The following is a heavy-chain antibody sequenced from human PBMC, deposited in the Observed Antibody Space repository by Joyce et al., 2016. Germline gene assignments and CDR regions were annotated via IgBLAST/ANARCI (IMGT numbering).Heavy chain of an antibody. V-gene: IGHV4-4*07. D-gene: IGHD6-19*01. CDR1: GGSISSYY. CDR2: IYNSKNI. Sequence: QVQLQASGPGLVKPSETLSLTCTVSGGSISSYYWSWIRQPAGKGLEWLGRIYNSKNIDYNPSLKSRVTMSVDTSNNQLFLKLSSVTAADTAVYYCARDGQWLVYNWFDPWGQGTLVTVSS. J-gene: IGHJ5*02. CDR3: ARDGQWLVYNWFDP.